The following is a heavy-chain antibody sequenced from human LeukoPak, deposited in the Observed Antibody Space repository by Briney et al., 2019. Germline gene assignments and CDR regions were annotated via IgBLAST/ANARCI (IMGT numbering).Heavy chain of an antibody. Sequence: ASVKVSCTASGYTFTGYYMHWVRQAPGQGLEGVGWINPNSGGTNYAQKFQGRVTMTRDTSISTAYMELSRLRSDDTAVYYCASTRSENFFFDYRGQGTLVTVSP. CDR2: INPNSGGT. V-gene: IGHV1-2*02. CDR3: ASTRSENFFFDY. CDR1: GYTFTGYY. D-gene: IGHD2-2*01. J-gene: IGHJ4*02.